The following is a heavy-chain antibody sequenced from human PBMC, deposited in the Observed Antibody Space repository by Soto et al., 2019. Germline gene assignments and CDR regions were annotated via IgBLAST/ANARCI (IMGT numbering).Heavy chain of an antibody. CDR3: ASTGYSSGSKNNWFDP. J-gene: IGHJ5*02. CDR2: ISAYNGNT. D-gene: IGHD6-19*01. V-gene: IGHV1-18*01. Sequence: GASVKVSCKASGYTFTSYGISWVRQAPGQGLEWMGWISAYNGNTNYAQKLQGRVTMTTDTSTSTAYMELRSLRSDDTAVYYCASTGYSSGSKNNWFDPWGQGTLVTISS. CDR1: GYTFTSYG.